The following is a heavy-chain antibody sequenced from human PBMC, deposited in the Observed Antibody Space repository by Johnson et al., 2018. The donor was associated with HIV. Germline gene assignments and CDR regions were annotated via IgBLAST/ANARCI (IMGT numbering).Heavy chain of an antibody. CDR2: ISYDGSNK. Sequence: QVQLVESGGVVVQPGGSLRLSCAASGFTFSGYPMHWVRQAPGKGLEWVADISYDGSNKYYADSVKGRFTISRDNAKNSLYLQMNSLRAEDTALYYCARDLYAILGAFDIWGQGTMVTVSS. J-gene: IGHJ3*02. V-gene: IGHV3-30-3*01. CDR3: ARDLYAILGAFDI. D-gene: IGHD1-26*01. CDR1: GFTFSGYP.